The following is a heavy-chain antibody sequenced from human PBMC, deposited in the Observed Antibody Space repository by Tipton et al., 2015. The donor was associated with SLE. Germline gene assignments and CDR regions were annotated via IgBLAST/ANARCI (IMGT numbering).Heavy chain of an antibody. CDR1: GYSISSGYY. CDR2: IYHSGST. J-gene: IGHJ3*02. V-gene: IGHV4-38-2*02. D-gene: IGHD3-10*01. Sequence: TLSLTCTVSGYSISSGYYWGWIRQPPGKGLEWIGSIYHSGSTYYSPSLKSRVTISVDTSKNQFSLKLSSVTAADTAVYYCARAFSTMVRGAKWGAFDIWGQGTMVTVSS. CDR3: ARAFSTMVRGAKWGAFDI.